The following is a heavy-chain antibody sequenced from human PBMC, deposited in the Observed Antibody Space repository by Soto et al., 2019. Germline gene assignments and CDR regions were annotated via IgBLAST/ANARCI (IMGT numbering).Heavy chain of an antibody. J-gene: IGHJ4*02. D-gene: IGHD2-21*02. V-gene: IGHV4-39*07. CDR1: GGSISSSSYY. CDR3: ARFYIPTWTVVTWATTKESDY. Sequence: SETLSLTCTVSGGSISSSSYYWGWIRQPPGKGLEWIGSIYYSGSTYYNPSLKSRVTISVDTSKNQFSLKLSSVTAADTAVYYCARFYIPTWTVVTWATTKESDYWGQGTLVTVSS. CDR2: IYYSGST.